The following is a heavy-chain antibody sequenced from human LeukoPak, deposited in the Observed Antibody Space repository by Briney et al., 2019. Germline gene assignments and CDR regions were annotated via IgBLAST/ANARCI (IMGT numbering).Heavy chain of an antibody. D-gene: IGHD3-9*01. V-gene: IGHV3-23*01. J-gene: IGHJ6*03. CDR1: GFTFSSYA. CDR2: ISGSGGTT. Sequence: GGSLRLSCAASGFTFSSYALSWVRQAPGKGLEWVSDISGSGGTTYYADSVKGRFTISRDNAKNSLYLQMNSLRAEDTAVYYCARLGPSYYYMDVWGKGTTVTISS. CDR3: ARLGPSYYYMDV.